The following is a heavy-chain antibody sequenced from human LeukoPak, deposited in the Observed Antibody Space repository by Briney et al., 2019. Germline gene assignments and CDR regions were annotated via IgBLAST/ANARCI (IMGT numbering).Heavy chain of an antibody. V-gene: IGHV5-51*01. D-gene: IGHD3-10*01. CDR1: GYSFTSYW. CDR3: ARRVVRGVTHNWFDP. CDR2: IYPGDSDT. J-gene: IGHJ5*02. Sequence: GESLKISCRVSGYSFTSYWIAWVRQMPGKGLEWMGIIYPGDSDTRYSPSFQGQVTISADKSISTAYLQWSSLKASDTAMYYCARRVVRGVTHNWFDPWGQGTLVTVSS.